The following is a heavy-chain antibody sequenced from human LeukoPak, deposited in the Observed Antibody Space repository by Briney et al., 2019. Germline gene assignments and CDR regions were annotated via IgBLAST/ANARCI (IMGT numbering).Heavy chain of an antibody. CDR1: TFNFGLYV. Sequence: GGSLRLSCEASTFNFGLYVMTWARQAPGKGLEWVSGISGGGLSTYYTDSVKGRFTISRDNSKNTLYLQMNSLRAEDTAVYYCARSGGYSSSWYRWFDPWGQGTLVTVSS. V-gene: IGHV3-23*01. CDR2: ISGGGLST. J-gene: IGHJ5*02. CDR3: ARSGGYSSSWYRWFDP. D-gene: IGHD6-13*01.